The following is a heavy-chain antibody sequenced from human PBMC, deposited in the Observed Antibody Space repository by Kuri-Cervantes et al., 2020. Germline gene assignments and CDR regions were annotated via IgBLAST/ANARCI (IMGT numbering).Heavy chain of an antibody. V-gene: IGHV3-21*01. CDR2: ISSSSSYI. CDR3: ARDRGGRWELPAY. J-gene: IGHJ4*02. Sequence: GGSLRLSCAASGFTFSSYSMNWVRQAPGKGLEWVSSISSSSSYIYYADSVKGRFTISRDNSKNTLYLQMNSLGAEDTAVYYCARDRGGRWELPAYWGQGTLVTVSS. CDR1: GFTFSSYS. D-gene: IGHD1-26*01.